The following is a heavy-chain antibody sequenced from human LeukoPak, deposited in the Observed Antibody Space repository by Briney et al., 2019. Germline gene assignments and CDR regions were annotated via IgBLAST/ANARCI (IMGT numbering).Heavy chain of an antibody. D-gene: IGHD2-2*01. CDR1: GYTFTSYG. CDR2: ISAYNGNT. Sequence: ASVKVSCKASGYTFTSYGISWVRQAPGQGLEWMGWISAYNGNTNYAQKLQGRVTMTTDTSTSTAYMELRSLRSDDTAVYYCARGGPGRYCXSTSCXMNWFDPWGXXTXVXVSS. V-gene: IGHV1-18*01. CDR3: ARGGPGRYCXSTSCXMNWFDP. J-gene: IGHJ5*02.